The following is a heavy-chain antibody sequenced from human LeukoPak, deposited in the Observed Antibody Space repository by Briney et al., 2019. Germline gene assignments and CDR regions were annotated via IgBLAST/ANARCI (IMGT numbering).Heavy chain of an antibody. J-gene: IGHJ4*02. V-gene: IGHV4-34*01. CDR1: GGSFSGYY. Sequence: SETLSLTCAVYGGSFSGYYWSWVRQPPGKGLEWIGEINLSGSANDNPSLKRRVNISVDTSKNQLSLKLSSVTAAGTAVYYCASRYSSGWYKLRGSCYFDYWGEGTLVTVSS. CDR2: INLSGSA. D-gene: IGHD6-19*01. CDR3: ASRYSSGWYKLRGSCYFDY.